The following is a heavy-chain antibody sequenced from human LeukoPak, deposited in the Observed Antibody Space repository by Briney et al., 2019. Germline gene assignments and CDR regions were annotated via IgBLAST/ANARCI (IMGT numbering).Heavy chain of an antibody. V-gene: IGHV3-53*05. J-gene: IGHJ4*02. CDR1: GFIVRNYY. CDR3: AKDSGSGYDGFDY. D-gene: IGHD5-12*01. Sequence: PGGSLRLSCAASGFIVRNYYLSWVRQAPGKGRECVSVIYSGGSTYYADSVEGRFTISRDNSKNTLYLQMNSLRAEDTAVYYCAKDSGSGYDGFDYRGQGTLVTVSS. CDR2: IYSGGST.